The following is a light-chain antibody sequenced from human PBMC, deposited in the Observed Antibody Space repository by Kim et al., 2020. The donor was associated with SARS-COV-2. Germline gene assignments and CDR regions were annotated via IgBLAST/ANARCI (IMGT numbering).Light chain of an antibody. CDR2: QDN. CDR3: QAWDDITYV. Sequence: VSPGQTASITCSGDKLGDKYVCWYQQKPGQSPVLLIHQDNKRPSGIPERFSGSNSGTTATLTISGAQAVDEADYYCQAWDDITYVFGTGTKVTVL. V-gene: IGLV3-1*01. J-gene: IGLJ1*01. CDR1: KLGDKY.